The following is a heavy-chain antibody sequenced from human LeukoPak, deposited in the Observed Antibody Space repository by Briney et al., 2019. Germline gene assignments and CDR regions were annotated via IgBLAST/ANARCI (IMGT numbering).Heavy chain of an antibody. CDR2: VWDDGGFK. CDR1: GFMFSIFA. CDR3: AKSAARWYLVS. D-gene: IGHD6-13*01. V-gene: IGHV3-33*06. Sequence: PGRSLRLSCEASGFMFSIFAMHCVPQAPGKGLEWVAIVWDDGGFKNYAHCGNGRFTIAKDNSKNTVYLEMNSLSAEDTAVYYCAKSAARWYLVSWGPGTLVTVSS. J-gene: IGHJ4*02.